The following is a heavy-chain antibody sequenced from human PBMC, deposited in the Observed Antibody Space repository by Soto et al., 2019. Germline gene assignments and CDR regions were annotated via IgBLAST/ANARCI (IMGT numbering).Heavy chain of an antibody. V-gene: IGHV3-21*01. J-gene: IGHJ3*01. CDR3: GRNVLAVTEDAVDV. CDR1: GFSLSSYT. D-gene: IGHD4-4*01. Sequence: EEQLVESGGGLVKPGGSLRLYCVASGFSLSSYTMSWVRQAPGKGLEWVSSIGISIGYIYYAESVTGRFTISRDNAQNSLFLEMNSLRAEDTALYFCGRNVLAVTEDAVDVWGQGTMVTVSS. CDR2: IGISIGYI.